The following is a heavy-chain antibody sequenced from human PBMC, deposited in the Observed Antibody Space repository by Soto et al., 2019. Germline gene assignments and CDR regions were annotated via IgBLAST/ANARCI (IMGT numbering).Heavy chain of an antibody. V-gene: IGHV4-61*08. CDR1: GGSISSGGYS. Sequence: SETLSVTCAVSGGSISSGGYSWSWIRQPPGKGLEWIGYVSYSGSTTYNPSLKSRVIVSVDTSKNQFSLKLTSVTAADTAVYYCARQGYYDLLSGYYLFDYWGQGILVTVSS. CDR2: VSYSGST. CDR3: ARQGYYDLLSGYYLFDY. J-gene: IGHJ4*02. D-gene: IGHD3-3*01.